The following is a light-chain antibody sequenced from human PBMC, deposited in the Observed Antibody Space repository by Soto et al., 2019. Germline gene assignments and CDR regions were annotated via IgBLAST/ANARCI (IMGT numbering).Light chain of an antibody. V-gene: IGKV3-20*01. J-gene: IGKJ1*01. Sequence: EFVLTQSPGTLSLSPGERTPLSCRASQTVRNNYLAWYQQKPGQAPTLLIYDASNRETGIPERFSGGGAGPDCTRTISRLEPEDVSVDYCHQFGYSPRTFGQGTKVDIK. CDR3: HQFGYSPRT. CDR2: DAS. CDR1: QTVRNNY.